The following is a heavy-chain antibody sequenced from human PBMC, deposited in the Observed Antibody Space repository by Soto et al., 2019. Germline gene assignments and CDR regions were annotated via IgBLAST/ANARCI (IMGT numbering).Heavy chain of an antibody. D-gene: IGHD2-2*01. CDR2: IYYSGST. V-gene: IGHV4-31*03. J-gene: IGHJ5*02. CDR1: GGSISSGGYY. CDR3: ARAPGYCSSTSCYEDNWFDP. Sequence: SETLSLTCTVSGGSISSGGYYWSWIRQHPGKGLEWIGYIYYSGSTYYNLSLKSRVTISVDTSKNQFSLKLSSVTAADTAVYYCARAPGYCSSTSCYEDNWFDPWGQGTLVTVSS.